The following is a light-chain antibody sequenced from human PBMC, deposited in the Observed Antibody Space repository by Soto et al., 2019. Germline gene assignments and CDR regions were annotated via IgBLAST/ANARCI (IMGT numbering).Light chain of an antibody. CDR2: DAS. CDR3: QQYGDWPRT. V-gene: IGKV3-15*01. J-gene: IGKJ1*01. CDR1: QSVSSN. Sequence: IVMTQSPATLSVSPGDRATLSCRASQSVSSNLAWYLHKPGQAPRLLIYDASTSATGIPARFSGSGSGTEFTLTISSLQSEDFVVYYCQQYGDWPRTFGQGTKVEIK.